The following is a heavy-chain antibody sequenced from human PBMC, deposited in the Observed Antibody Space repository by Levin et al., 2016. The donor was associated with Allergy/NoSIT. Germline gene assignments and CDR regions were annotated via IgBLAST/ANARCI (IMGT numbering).Heavy chain of an antibody. Sequence: SETLSLTCAVSGGSISSGGYSWSWIRQPPGKGLEWIGYIYHSGSTYYNPSLKSRVTISGDTSKKQFSLKLRSVTAADTAVYYCATRDYWGQGTLVTVSS. V-gene: IGHV4-30-2*01. J-gene: IGHJ4*02. CDR3: ATRDY. CDR1: GGSISSGGYS. CDR2: IYHSGST.